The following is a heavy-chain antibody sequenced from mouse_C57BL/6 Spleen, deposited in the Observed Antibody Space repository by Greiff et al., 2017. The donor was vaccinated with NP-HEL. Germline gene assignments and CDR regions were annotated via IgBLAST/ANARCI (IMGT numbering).Heavy chain of an antibody. CDR3: TKAYYSNSYAMDY. J-gene: IGHJ4*01. D-gene: IGHD2-5*01. Sequence: EVQGVESGTVLARPGASVKMSCKTSGYTFTSYWMHWVKQRPGQGLEWIGAIYPGNSDTSYNQKFKGKAKLTAVTSASTAYMELSSLTNEDSAVYYCTKAYYSNSYAMDYWGQGTSVTVSS. CDR1: GYTFTSYW. V-gene: IGHV1-5*01. CDR2: IYPGNSDT.